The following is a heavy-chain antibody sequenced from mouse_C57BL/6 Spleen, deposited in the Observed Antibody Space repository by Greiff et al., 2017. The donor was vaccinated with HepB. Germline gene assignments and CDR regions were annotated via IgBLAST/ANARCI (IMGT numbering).Heavy chain of an antibody. D-gene: IGHD1-1*01. CDR2: INPYNGGT. CDR3: ARQNGSSYLDY. J-gene: IGHJ2*01. Sequence: EVQLQQSGPVLVKPGASVKMSCKASGYTFTDYYMNWVKQSHGKSLEWIGVINPYNGGTSYNQKFKGKATLTVDKSSSTAYMELNSLTSEDSAVYYCARQNGSSYLDYWGQGTTLTVSS. CDR1: GYTFTDYY. V-gene: IGHV1-19*01.